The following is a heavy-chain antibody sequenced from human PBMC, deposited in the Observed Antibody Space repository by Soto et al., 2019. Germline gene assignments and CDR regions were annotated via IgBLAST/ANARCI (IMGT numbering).Heavy chain of an antibody. CDR2: IHGGGNSA. D-gene: IGHD3-22*01. Sequence: GGSLRRSCAASGFTFSGYAMSWVRQAPGKGLEWVSVIHGGGNSAYYADSVKGRFTISRDNSKNTLYLQMNSLRAEDTAVYYCARAMYYYDSRGSLCYWGQGTLVTVSS. CDR3: ARAMYYYDSRGSLCY. CDR1: GFTFSGYA. J-gene: IGHJ4*02. V-gene: IGHV3-23*01.